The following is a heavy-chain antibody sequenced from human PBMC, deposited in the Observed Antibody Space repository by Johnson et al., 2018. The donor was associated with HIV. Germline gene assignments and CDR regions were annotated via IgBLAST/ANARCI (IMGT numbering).Heavy chain of an antibody. Sequence: VQLVESGGGLVQPGGSLRLSCAASGFTFSSYWMHWVRQAPGKGLVWVSRINSDGSSTGYADSVKGRFTISRDNAKNTLYLQMNSLSPGDTAVYYCVRGGSDAFDVWGQGTMVTVSS. CDR2: INSDGSST. CDR1: GFTFSSYW. CDR3: VRGGSDAFDV. D-gene: IGHD3-10*01. J-gene: IGHJ3*01. V-gene: IGHV3-74*01.